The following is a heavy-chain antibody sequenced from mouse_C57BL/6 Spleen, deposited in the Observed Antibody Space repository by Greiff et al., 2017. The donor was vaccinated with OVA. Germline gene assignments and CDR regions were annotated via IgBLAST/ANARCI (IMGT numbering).Heavy chain of an antibody. CDR2: IDPEDGAT. J-gene: IGHJ2*01. CDR3: DRSGGSSSYYFDY. Sequence: DVQLQEPGAELVKPGASVKLSCTASGFNIKDYYMHWVKQRTEQGLEWIGRIDPEDGATKYAPKFQGKATITADTASNPAYLQLSSLTSEDTAVYYCDRSGGSSSYYFDYWGQGTTLTVSS. D-gene: IGHD1-1*01. V-gene: IGHV14-2*01. CDR1: GFNIKDYY.